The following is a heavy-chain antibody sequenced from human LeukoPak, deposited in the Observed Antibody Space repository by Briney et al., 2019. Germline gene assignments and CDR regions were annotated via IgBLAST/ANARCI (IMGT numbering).Heavy chain of an antibody. V-gene: IGHV3-53*01. CDR2: IYSGGST. J-gene: IGHJ4*02. CDR3: ARDPDPMFRGVMDVI. Sequence: GGSLRLSCAASGFTVSSNYMSWVRQAPGKGLEWVSVIYSGGSTYYADSVKGRFTISRDNSKNTLYHQMNSLRAEDTAVYYCARDPDPMFRGVMDVIWGQGTLVTVSS. D-gene: IGHD3-10*01. CDR1: GFTVSSNY.